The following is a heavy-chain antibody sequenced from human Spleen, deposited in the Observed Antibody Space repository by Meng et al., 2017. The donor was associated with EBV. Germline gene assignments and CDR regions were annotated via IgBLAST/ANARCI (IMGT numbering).Heavy chain of an antibody. Sequence: VPLVHAGREVTKPGASVKGTLKASCSTCTNYQIHLLRPAPGQGLEWMGMINPSDVSTNYAQNFQGRVTMTRDTSKSTVYLELSSLGFEDTAVYYCASLGVYGSGSFGIDYWGQGSLVTVSS. D-gene: IGHD3-10*01. J-gene: IGHJ4*02. CDR3: ASLGVYGSGSFGIDY. CDR2: INPSDVST. CDR1: CSTCTNYQ. V-gene: IGHV1-46*01.